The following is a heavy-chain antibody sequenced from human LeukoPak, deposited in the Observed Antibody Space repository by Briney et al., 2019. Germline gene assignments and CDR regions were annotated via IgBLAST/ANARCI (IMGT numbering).Heavy chain of an antibody. J-gene: IGHJ6*03. Sequence: PGGSLRLSCTASEFTFSIYGMNWVRQAPGKGLEWVSSISSSSVYIYQADSVKGRFTISRDNAKNSLYLQMNSLRAEDTAVYYCARGGNYYYYYMDVWGKGTTVTISS. CDR1: EFTFSIYG. CDR2: ISSSSVYI. CDR3: ARGGNYYYYYMDV. V-gene: IGHV3-21*01.